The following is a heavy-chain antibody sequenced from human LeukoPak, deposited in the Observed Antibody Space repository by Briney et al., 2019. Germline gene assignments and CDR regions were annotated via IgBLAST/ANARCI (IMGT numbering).Heavy chain of an antibody. D-gene: IGHD3-9*01. V-gene: IGHV1-2*02. CDR3: ARDGNYYDSTDYLDH. CDR1: GYTFSGYY. CDR2: INPNNGDT. Sequence: ASVEVSCKASGYTFSGYYIHWIRQAPGQGLEWMGWINPNNGDTKYAQTFHGRVTMTRDTSIRTAYMELSGLRYDDTALYYCARDGNYYDSTDYLDHWGQGSQIIVSS. J-gene: IGHJ4*02.